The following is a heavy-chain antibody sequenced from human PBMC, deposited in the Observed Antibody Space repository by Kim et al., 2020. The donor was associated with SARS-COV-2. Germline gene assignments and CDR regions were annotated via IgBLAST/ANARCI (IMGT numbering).Heavy chain of an antibody. Sequence: NYTPPLRSRVTISVDTSKTQFSLKLTSVTAADTAVYYCAGTARGANFDYWGRGALVTVSS. V-gene: IGHV4-4*08. CDR3: AGTARGANFDY. D-gene: IGHD1-26*01. J-gene: IGHJ4*02.